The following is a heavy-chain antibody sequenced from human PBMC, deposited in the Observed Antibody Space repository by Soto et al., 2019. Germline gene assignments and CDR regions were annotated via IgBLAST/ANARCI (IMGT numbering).Heavy chain of an antibody. V-gene: IGHV3-23*01. CDR1: GLTFSSFA. J-gene: IGHJ4*02. CDR2: ISGSGDGT. CDR3: AGPGYSSQDY. Sequence: PVGSLRLSCAASGLTFSSFAWSWVRQAPEKGLEWVSAISGSGDGTDYADSVKGRFTISRDNSKNTLYLQMNSLRAEDTAVYYCAGPGYSSQDYWGQGALVTVSS. D-gene: IGHD5-18*01.